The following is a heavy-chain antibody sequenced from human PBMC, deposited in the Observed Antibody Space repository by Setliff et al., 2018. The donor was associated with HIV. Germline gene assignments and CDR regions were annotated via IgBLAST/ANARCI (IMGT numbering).Heavy chain of an antibody. D-gene: IGHD3-10*01. V-gene: IGHV4-4*09. J-gene: IGHJ5*02. Sequence: SETLSLTCTVSGDSISNYYWSWVRQPPGKGLEWIGYIYTTGSTNYNPSLKSRVTMSVDTSKNQFSLKLSSVTAADTAVYYCARVVITMVRGVISAWFDPWGQGTLVTVSS. CDR1: GDSISNYY. CDR2: IYTTGST. CDR3: ARVVITMVRGVISAWFDP.